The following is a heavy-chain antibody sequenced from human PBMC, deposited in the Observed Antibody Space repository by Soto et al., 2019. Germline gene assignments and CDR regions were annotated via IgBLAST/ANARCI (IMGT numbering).Heavy chain of an antibody. CDR2: VYYGGRS. Sequence: SETLSLTCTVSSAPVSSTTYTWGWIRQPPGKGLEWVASVYYGGRSYYNPSLNSRVTISVDTSKNQFSLKLTSVTAADTAVYYCAREGGRRHYYDSSGYRTKRKYYFDYWGQGTLVTVSS. CDR1: SAPVSSTTYT. CDR3: AREGGRRHYYDSSGYRTKRKYYFDY. V-gene: IGHV4-39*02. D-gene: IGHD3-22*01. J-gene: IGHJ4*02.